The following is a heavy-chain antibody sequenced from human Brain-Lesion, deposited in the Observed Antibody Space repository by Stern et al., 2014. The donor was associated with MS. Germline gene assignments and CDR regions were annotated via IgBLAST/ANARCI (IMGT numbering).Heavy chain of an antibody. V-gene: IGHV4-39*01. D-gene: IGHD2-15*01. CDR1: GGSVSSTSYA. CDR2: IYYSGNT. J-gene: IGHJ5*02. CDR3: AGEEDIRYCSGGSCTGNWFDP. Sequence: QLQLQESGPGLVKPSETLSLTCTVAGGSVSSTSYAWAWIRQPPGKGLEWIGTIYYSGNTYYSPSLKSRPTISLDTAKKQFSLALGFVTAADTAVYYCAGEEDIRYCSGGSCTGNWFDPWGQGTLVTVSS.